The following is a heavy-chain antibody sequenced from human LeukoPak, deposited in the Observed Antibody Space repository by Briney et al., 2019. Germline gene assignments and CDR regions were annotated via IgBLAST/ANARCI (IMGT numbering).Heavy chain of an antibody. CDR2: ISWNSGSI. J-gene: IGHJ4*02. V-gene: IGHV3-9*01. CDR3: AKGGDRGNYYFDS. Sequence: QPGRSLRLSCAASGFTFDDYAMHWVRQAPGKGLEWVSGISWNSGSIGYADSVKGRFTISRDISKNTLYLQMNSLRAEDTAVYFCAKGGDRGNYYFDSWGQGTLVSVSS. CDR1: GFTFDDYA. D-gene: IGHD3-10*01.